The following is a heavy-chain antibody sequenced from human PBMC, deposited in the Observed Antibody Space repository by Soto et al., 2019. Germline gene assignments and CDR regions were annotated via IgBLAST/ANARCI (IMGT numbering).Heavy chain of an antibody. CDR3: AKAMRGYNYGNFDY. V-gene: IGHV3-23*01. J-gene: IGHJ4*02. Sequence: EVQLLQSGGGLVQPGGSLRLSCAASGFTFSIYAMGWVRQAPGKGLEWVSTISASSDTTYYADSVKGRFTISRDSSKNMLYLPMNSLRAEDTTVYYCAKAMRGYNYGNFDYWGQGTLVTVSS. CDR1: GFTFSIYA. CDR2: ISASSDTT. D-gene: IGHD5-18*01.